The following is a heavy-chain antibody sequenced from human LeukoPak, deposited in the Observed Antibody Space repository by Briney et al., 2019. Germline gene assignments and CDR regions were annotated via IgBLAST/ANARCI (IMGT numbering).Heavy chain of an antibody. V-gene: IGHV4-59*11. J-gene: IGHJ4*02. CDR3: ARGGASSRYFDY. CDR1: GGCISGQY. CDR2: DSYSGST. Sequence: SETLSLTCTVSGGCISGQYWSWIRQPPGKGLEWIGFDSYSGSTNYNPSLNGRVTISLDTSKNQFSLRLNSVTAADTAVYYCARGGASSRYFDYWGQGTLVTVSS. D-gene: IGHD1-26*01.